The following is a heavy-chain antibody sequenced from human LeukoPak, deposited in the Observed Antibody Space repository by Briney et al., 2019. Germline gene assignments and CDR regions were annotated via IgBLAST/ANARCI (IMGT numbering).Heavy chain of an antibody. Sequence: PSETLSLTCTVSGGSISSSSYYWGWIRQPPGKGLEWIGSIYYSGSTYYNPSLKSRVTISVDTSKNQFSLKLGSVTAADTAVYYCARDLGPRYFDYWGQGTLVTVSS. CDR1: GGSISSSSYY. CDR3: ARDLGPRYFDY. CDR2: IYYSGST. V-gene: IGHV4-39*07. J-gene: IGHJ4*02.